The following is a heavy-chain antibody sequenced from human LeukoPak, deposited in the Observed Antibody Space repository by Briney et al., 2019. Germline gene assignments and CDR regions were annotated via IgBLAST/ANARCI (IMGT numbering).Heavy chain of an antibody. D-gene: IGHD6-13*01. CDR1: GFTFNCYP. CDR2: ITGSGGSS. J-gene: IGHJ5*02. CDR3: AKTKATGSVTGFDA. Sequence: PGGSLTLSCAAYGFTFNCYPMNWVAPAPGKGLEGVSNITGSGGSSYHADSGRGRFTIYRYNSKNTLYLIMNSLRAEDTAVYYCAKTKATGSVTGFDAWGQGTLVTVSS. V-gene: IGHV3-23*01.